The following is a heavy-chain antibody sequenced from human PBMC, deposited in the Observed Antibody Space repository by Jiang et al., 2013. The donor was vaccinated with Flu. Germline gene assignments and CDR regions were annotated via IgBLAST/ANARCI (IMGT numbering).Heavy chain of an antibody. CDR3: ARVGMVANAFDV. CDR2: IKRDGTIT. CDR1: GFSFSTYW. D-gene: IGHD2-15*01. Sequence: SCVASGFSFSTYWMHWVRQAPGKGLEWVSRIKRDGTITNYADSVKGRFTVSRDNAKNTLYLQMNSLRAEDTAVYFCARVGMVANAFDVWGHGTRVTVSS. V-gene: IGHV3-74*01. J-gene: IGHJ3*01.